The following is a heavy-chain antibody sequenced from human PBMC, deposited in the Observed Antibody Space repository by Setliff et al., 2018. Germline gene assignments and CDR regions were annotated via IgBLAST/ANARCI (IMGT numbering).Heavy chain of an antibody. J-gene: IGHJ4*02. D-gene: IGHD3-10*01. V-gene: IGHV4-61*03. CDR2: IYYSGST. CDR3: AIVTRSASGTYYLLDY. Sequence: KTSETLSLTCTVSGGSISDYDASISGYYWSWIRQPPGKGLEWIGYIYYSGSTNCNPSLKSRVNISVDTSKDHFSLKLTSVTAADTAIYYCAIVTRSASGTYYLLDYWGQGTLVTVSS. CDR1: GGSISDYDASISGYY.